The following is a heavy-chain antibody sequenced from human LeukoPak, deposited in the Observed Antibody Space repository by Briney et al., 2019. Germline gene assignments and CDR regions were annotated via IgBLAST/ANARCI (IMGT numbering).Heavy chain of an antibody. CDR3: ATGGAGYSSSSEDY. CDR2: ISSSGSII. V-gene: IGHV3-11*01. CDR1: GFTFSDYY. D-gene: IGHD6-13*01. Sequence: GGSLRLSCAASGFTFSDYYMTWIRQAPGEGLECVSYISSSGSIIYYADSMKGRFTISRDNAKNSLYLQMNSLRAEDTAVYYCATGGAGYSSSSEDYWGQGTLVTVSS. J-gene: IGHJ4*02.